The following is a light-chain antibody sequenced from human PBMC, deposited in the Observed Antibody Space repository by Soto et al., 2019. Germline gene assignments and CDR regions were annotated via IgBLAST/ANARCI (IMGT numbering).Light chain of an antibody. CDR2: AAY. CDR1: QTINTY. J-gene: IGKJ2*01. CDR3: QQSSSAPFN. V-gene: IGKV1-39*01. Sequence: DIQMTQSPSSLAASVGDRVTITCRTSQTINTYLNWYQQQPGKAPKLLIYAAYNLQSGVPSRFSGSVSGTDFTLTITSLQPEDFAAYFCQQSSSAPFNFGPGTQLQIK.